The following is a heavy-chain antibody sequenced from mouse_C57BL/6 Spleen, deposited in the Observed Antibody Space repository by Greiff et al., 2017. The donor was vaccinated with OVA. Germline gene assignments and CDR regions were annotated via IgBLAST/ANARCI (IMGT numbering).Heavy chain of an antibody. J-gene: IGHJ2*01. Sequence: QVQLQQPGAELVRPGSSVKLSCKASGYTFTSYWMDWVKQRPGQGLEWIGNIYPSDSETHYNQKFKDKATLTVDKSSSTAYMQLSSLTSEDSAVYYCARRITYGSSHYFDYWGQGTTLTVSS. D-gene: IGHD1-1*01. CDR2: IYPSDSET. CDR1: GYTFTSYW. CDR3: ARRITYGSSHYFDY. V-gene: IGHV1-61*01.